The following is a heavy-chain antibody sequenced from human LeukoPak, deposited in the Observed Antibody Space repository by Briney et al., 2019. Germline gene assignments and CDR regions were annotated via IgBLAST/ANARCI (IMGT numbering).Heavy chain of an antibody. J-gene: IGHJ4*02. CDR1: GYSISSYY. V-gene: IGHV4-59*12. Sequence: SETLSLTCTVSGYSISSYYWTWIRQPPGKGLEWIGYLDYSGSTNYNPSLKSRVTISVDTSKNQFSLKLSSVTAADTAVYYCARGRRDGYNLRHFDYWGQGTLVTVSS. CDR3: ARGRRDGYNLRHFDY. CDR2: LDYSGST. D-gene: IGHD5-24*01.